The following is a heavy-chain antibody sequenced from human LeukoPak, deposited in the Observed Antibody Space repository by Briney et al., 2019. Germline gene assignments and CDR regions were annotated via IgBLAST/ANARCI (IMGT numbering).Heavy chain of an antibody. V-gene: IGHV4-59*01. J-gene: IGHJ6*02. CDR3: ARAGLTGNGMGV. D-gene: IGHD3-9*01. CDR1: GGSISSYH. CDR2: IYYSGST. Sequence: SKTLSLTCTVCGGSISSYHRRWIRPPPGKGVEWIGYIYYSGSTNYNPSFKSRVTISVDTSKNQFSLKLSSVTAADTAVYYCARAGLTGNGMGVWGQGTTVTVSS.